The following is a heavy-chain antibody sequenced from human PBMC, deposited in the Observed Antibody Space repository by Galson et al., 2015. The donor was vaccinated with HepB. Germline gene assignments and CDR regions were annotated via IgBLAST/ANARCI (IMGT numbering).Heavy chain of an antibody. CDR2: ISDDGSKK. CDR3: ATGGSTATTGSYYYYGMDV. Sequence: SLRLSCAAPGFIFRSYAMHWVRQVPGKGLEWVAVISDDGSKKYFAESVKGRFTISRDSSNNTLYLQMNSLRDEDTAVYFCATGGSTATTGSYYYYGMDVWGQGTPVTASS. V-gene: IGHV3-30*14. CDR1: GFIFRSYA. J-gene: IGHJ6*02. D-gene: IGHD5/OR15-5a*01.